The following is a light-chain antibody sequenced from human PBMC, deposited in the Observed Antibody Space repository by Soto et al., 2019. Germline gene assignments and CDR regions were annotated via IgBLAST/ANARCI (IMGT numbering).Light chain of an antibody. CDR3: QQYGDSPLLT. Sequence: IVLTQSPGTLSLSPGDSATLSCRASQTIKNNYLAWYQQRHGRPPRLLISGASSRATGIPDRFSGSGSGTDFTLTISRLEPEDFAVYCCQQYGDSPLLTFGGGTKVEIK. V-gene: IGKV3-20*01. J-gene: IGKJ4*02. CDR2: GAS. CDR1: QTIKNNY.